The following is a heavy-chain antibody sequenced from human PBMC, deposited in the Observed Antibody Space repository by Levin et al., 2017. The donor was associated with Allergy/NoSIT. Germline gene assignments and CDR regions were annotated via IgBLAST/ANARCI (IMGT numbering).Heavy chain of an antibody. Sequence: VASVKVSCAASGFTFSSYAMSWVRQAPGKGLEWVSAISGSGGSTYYADSVKGRFTISRDNSKNTLYLQMNSLRAEDTAVYYCAKDSTDFWSGIPGDYFDYWGQGTLVTVSS. CDR1: GFTFSSYA. CDR3: AKDSTDFWSGIPGDYFDY. CDR2: ISGSGGST. V-gene: IGHV3-23*01. D-gene: IGHD3-3*01. J-gene: IGHJ4*02.